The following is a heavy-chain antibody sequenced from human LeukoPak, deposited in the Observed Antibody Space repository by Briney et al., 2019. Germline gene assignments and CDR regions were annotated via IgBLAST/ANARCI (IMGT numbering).Heavy chain of an antibody. CDR1: GGTFSSYA. CDR2: IIPIFGTA. J-gene: IGHJ6*04. Sequence: ASVKVSCKASGGTFSSYAISWVRQSPGQGLVWMGGIIPIFGTANYAQKFQGRVTITADKSTSTAYIELSSLRSEDTAVYYCARSRDIVVVVANYYYYYGMDVWGKGTTVTVSS. D-gene: IGHD2-15*01. CDR3: ARSRDIVVVVANYYYYYGMDV. V-gene: IGHV1-69*06.